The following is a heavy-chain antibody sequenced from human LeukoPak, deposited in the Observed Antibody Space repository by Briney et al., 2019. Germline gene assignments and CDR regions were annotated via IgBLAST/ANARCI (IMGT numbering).Heavy chain of an antibody. V-gene: IGHV1-8*01. Sequence: GASVKVLCKASGYTFTSYDINWVRQATGQGLEWMGWMNSNSGNTGYAQKFQGRVTMTRNTSISTAYMELSSLKAEDTAVYYCARGPYYYDSSGYYHDYWGQGTLVTVSS. CDR1: GYTFTSYD. CDR2: MNSNSGNT. D-gene: IGHD3-22*01. J-gene: IGHJ4*02. CDR3: ARGPYYYDSSGYYHDY.